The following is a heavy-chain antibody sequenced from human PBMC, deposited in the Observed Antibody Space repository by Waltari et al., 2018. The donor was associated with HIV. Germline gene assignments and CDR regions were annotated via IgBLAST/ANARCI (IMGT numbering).Heavy chain of an antibody. CDR3: ARVRSTMGRFQGFDY. Sequence: EVQLVETGGGLIQPGGSLRLSCAASGIPVSRTFMNWVGQAPGKGLEWVSLIYNNNSTYYADSVKGRFTISRDNSKNTLYLQMNSLRAEDTAVYYCARVRSTMGRFQGFDYWGQGTLVTVSS. CDR1: GIPVSRTF. D-gene: IGHD1-26*01. J-gene: IGHJ4*02. V-gene: IGHV3-53*02. CDR2: IYNNNST.